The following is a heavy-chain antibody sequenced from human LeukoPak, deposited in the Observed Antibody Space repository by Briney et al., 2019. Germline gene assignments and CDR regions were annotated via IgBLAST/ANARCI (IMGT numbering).Heavy chain of an antibody. CDR3: ARSGDGYNPGWFDP. D-gene: IGHD5-24*01. V-gene: IGHV4-59*08. J-gene: IGHJ5*02. CDR2: VHYSGST. Sequence: SETLSLTCTVSGGSISSYYWSWIRQPPGKGLEWIGYVHYSGSTNYNPSLKSRVTMSLDTSKNQFSLKLSSVTAADTAVYYCARSGDGYNPGWFDPWGQGTQVTVSS. CDR1: GGSISSYY.